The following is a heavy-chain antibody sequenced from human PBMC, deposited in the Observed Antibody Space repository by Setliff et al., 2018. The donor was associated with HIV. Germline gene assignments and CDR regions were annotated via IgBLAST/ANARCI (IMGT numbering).Heavy chain of an antibody. D-gene: IGHD6-19*01. CDR1: GFTFSTYW. Sequence: PGGSLRLSCAASGFTFSTYWMTWVRQAPGKGLEWVANIKQDGSLMYYVDSVRGRFTISRDSSKNTLYLQMDSLRTEDTAVYYCAKTQGWHLINYWGPGTLVTVSS. CDR3: AKTQGWHLINY. J-gene: IGHJ4*02. V-gene: IGHV3-7*01. CDR2: IKQDGSLM.